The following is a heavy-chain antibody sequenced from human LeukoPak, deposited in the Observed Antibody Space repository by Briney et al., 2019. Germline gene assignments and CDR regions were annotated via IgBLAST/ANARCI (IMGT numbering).Heavy chain of an antibody. D-gene: IGHD4-17*01. CDR1: GFTFSAYV. J-gene: IGHJ4*02. CDR2: VSNEAENTR. CDR3: ANFQMTTVTIVDY. V-gene: IGHV3-30*04. Sequence: GGSLRLSCAASGFTFSAYVLHWVRQAPGKGLEWVAVVSNEAENTRHYVDSVKGRFTISRDNSKNKVYLQMDSLRAEDTAVYYCANFQMTTVTIVDYWGQGTLVTVSS.